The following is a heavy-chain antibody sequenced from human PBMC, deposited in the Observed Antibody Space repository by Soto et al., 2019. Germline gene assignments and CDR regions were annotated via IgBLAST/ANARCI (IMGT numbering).Heavy chain of an antibody. Sequence: GGSLRLSCAASGFNFDDYAMHWVRQAPGKGLEWVAGITWNSGNIAYADSVKGRFTISRDNAKNSLYLQMNSLRPEDTAFYFCAKDHMGGAMAVPFFDSRGHGALVTVSS. CDR3: AKDHMGGAMAVPFFDS. J-gene: IGHJ4*01. CDR1: GFNFDDYA. D-gene: IGHD3-16*01. CDR2: ITWNSGNI. V-gene: IGHV3-9*01.